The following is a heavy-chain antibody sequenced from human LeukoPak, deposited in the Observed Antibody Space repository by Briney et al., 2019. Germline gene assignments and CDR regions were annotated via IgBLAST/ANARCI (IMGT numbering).Heavy chain of an antibody. CDR2: IYPGDSDT. Sequence: GESLQISSKGSGYCFTSYWIGRVRRMPGKGLEWMGIIYPGDSDTRYSPSFQGQVTISADKSISTAYLQWSSLKASDTAMYYCARAYCSGSGIDYWGQGTLVTVSS. V-gene: IGHV5-51*01. J-gene: IGHJ4*02. CDR1: GYCFTSYW. D-gene: IGHD3-10*01. CDR3: ARAYCSGSGIDY.